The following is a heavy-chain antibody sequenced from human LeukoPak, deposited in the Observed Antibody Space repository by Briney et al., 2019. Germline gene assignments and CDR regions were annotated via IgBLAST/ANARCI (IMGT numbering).Heavy chain of an antibody. CDR1: GFTVSSDY. J-gene: IGHJ4*02. D-gene: IGHD3-3*01. CDR2: IYSGGDT. Sequence: GGSLRLSCAASGFTVSSDYVSWVRQAPGKGLEWVSIIYSGGDTYYAVSVKGRFTISRENSKNPLYLQMNSLRREDTAVYDCARVRYPTIFGGWGQGTLVTASS. V-gene: IGHV3-66*02. CDR3: ARVRYPTIFGG.